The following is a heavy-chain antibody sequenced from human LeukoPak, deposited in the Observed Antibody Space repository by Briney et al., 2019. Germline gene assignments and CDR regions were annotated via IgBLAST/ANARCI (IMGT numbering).Heavy chain of an antibody. CDR2: IYHSGST. V-gene: IGHV4-4*02. Sequence: SGTLSLTCAVSGGSISSSNWWSWVRQPPGKGLEWIGEIYHSGSTNYNPSLKSRVTISVDKSKNQFSLKLNSVTAAETAVYYCASIVSRSNWFDPWGQGNLVTVSS. D-gene: IGHD5/OR15-5a*01. CDR3: ASIVSRSNWFDP. J-gene: IGHJ5*02. CDR1: GGSISSSNW.